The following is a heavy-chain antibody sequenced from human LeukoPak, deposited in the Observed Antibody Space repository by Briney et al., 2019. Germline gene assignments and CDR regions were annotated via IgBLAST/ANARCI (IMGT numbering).Heavy chain of an antibody. Sequence: PGQSLRLSCAPPAFSFSDEYMGCIRQDPGQGMEWISYISVSGSYTNYAYSVKGRFTISRDNAKNSLYLQMNSLRAEDTAVYYCGRSRGAGPGAHFDVWGQGTLVTVSS. CDR2: ISVSGSYT. CDR3: GRSRGAGPGAHFDV. V-gene: IGHV3-11*03. D-gene: IGHD6-19*01. J-gene: IGHJ4*02. CDR1: AFSFSDEY.